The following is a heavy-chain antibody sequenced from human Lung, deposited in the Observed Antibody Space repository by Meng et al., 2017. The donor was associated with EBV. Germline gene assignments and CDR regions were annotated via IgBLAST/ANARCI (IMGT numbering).Heavy chain of an antibody. D-gene: IGHD6-13*01. J-gene: IGHJ4*02. Sequence: QVQLVESGXGVVQPGXSLRLSCAASGFTFSEYDISWVRQAPGKGLEWLAVISRDGTNKYYKDSVRGRFTISRDNSKNTLFLQLNSLRAEDTAVYYCANSRLAYFDSWGQGTLVTVSS. CDR1: GFTFSEYD. V-gene: IGHV3-30*18. CDR3: ANSRLAYFDS. CDR2: ISRDGTNK.